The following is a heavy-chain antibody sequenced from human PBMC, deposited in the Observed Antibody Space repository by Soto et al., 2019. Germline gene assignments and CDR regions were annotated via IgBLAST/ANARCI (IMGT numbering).Heavy chain of an antibody. CDR3: ARLPGGSGSYYFDY. CDR1: GFTFSDHY. Sequence: EVQLVESGGGLVQPGGSLRLSCAASGFTFSDHYMDWDRQAPGKGLEWVGGTRNKANSYTTEYAASVKGRFTISRDDSKNSLYLQMNSLKTEDTAVYYCARLPGGSGSYYFDYWGQGTLVTVSS. V-gene: IGHV3-72*01. D-gene: IGHD3-10*01. J-gene: IGHJ4*02. CDR2: TRNKANSYTT.